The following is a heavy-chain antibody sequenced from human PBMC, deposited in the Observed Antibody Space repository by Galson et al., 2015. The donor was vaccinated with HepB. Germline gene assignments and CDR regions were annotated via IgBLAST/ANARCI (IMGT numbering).Heavy chain of an antibody. CDR3: AKESRFLGWTIDY. Sequence: SLRLSCAASGFTFSSYGMHWVRQAPGKGLEWVAVISYDGSNKYYADSVKGRFTISRDNSKNTLYLQMNSLRAEGTAVYYCAKESRFLGWTIDYWGQGTLVTVSS. J-gene: IGHJ4*02. CDR1: GFTFSSYG. CDR2: ISYDGSNK. D-gene: IGHD3-3*01. V-gene: IGHV3-30*18.